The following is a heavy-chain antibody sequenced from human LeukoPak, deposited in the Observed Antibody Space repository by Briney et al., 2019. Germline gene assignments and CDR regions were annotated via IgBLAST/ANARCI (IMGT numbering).Heavy chain of an antibody. J-gene: IGHJ4*02. CDR2: IIPIFGTT. CDR3: ARGRNIAAPGGGDLDY. Sequence: ASVKVSCKASGYTFTSYGISWVRQVPGQGLEWMGRIIPIFGTTKYAQKFQGRVTITTDESTTTGYMELSSLESEDTAVYYCARGRNIAAPGGGDLDYWGQGTLVTVSS. D-gene: IGHD5-12*01. V-gene: IGHV1-69*05. CDR1: GYTFTSYG.